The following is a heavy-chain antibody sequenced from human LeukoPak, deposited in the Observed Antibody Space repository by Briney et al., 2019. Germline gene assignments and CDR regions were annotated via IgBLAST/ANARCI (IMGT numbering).Heavy chain of an antibody. D-gene: IGHD3-10*01. CDR2: IYYSGST. CDR1: GGSISSSSYY. V-gene: IGHV4-39*07. J-gene: IGHJ3*02. CDR3: RGFDKTYYYGSGSYWQAFDI. Sequence: PSETLSLTCTVSGGSISSSSYYWGWIRQPPGKGLEWIGSIYYSGSTYYNPSLKSRVTISVDTSKNQFSLKLSSVTAADTGVYYCRGFDKTYYYGSGSYWQAFDIWGQGTMVTVSS.